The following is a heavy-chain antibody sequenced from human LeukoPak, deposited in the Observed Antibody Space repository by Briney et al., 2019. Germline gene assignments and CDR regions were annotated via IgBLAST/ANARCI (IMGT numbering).Heavy chain of an antibody. Sequence: PGGSLRLSCAASGFTFSSYSRNWVRQAPGKGLEWVSSISSSSSYIYYADSVKGRFTISRDNAKNSLYLQMNSLRAEDTAVYYCARDLVFLSPSRAVVTRGYNYFDYWGQGTLVTVSS. V-gene: IGHV3-21*01. D-gene: IGHD4-23*01. J-gene: IGHJ4*02. CDR1: GFTFSSYS. CDR2: ISSSSSYI. CDR3: ARDLVFLSPSRAVVTRGYNYFDY.